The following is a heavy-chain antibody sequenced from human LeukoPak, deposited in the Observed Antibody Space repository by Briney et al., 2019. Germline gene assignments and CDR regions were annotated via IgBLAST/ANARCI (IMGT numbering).Heavy chain of an antibody. D-gene: IGHD3-3*01. CDR1: GGSLSSYY. Sequence: SETLSLTCTVSGGSLSSYYWSWIRQPPGKGLEWIGYIYYSGSTNYNPSLKSRVTISVDTSKNQCSLKLSSVTAADTAVYYCARGITIFGVVIQNWFDPWGQGTLVTVSS. CDR2: IYYSGST. CDR3: ARGITIFGVVIQNWFDP. V-gene: IGHV4-59*08. J-gene: IGHJ5*02.